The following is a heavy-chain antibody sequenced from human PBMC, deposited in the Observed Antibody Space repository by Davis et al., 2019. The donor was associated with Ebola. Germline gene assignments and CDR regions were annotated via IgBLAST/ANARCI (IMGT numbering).Heavy chain of an antibody. D-gene: IGHD2-15*01. CDR1: GFTFNTYA. CDR3: ASQGWCSGIQCIHAPSGY. Sequence: GGSLRLSCAASGFTFNTYAMSWVRQAPGKGPEWVSAISGSGDRTYYADSVKGRLTISRDNSKSTLYLQMDSLRAEDTAVYYCASQGWCSGIQCIHAPSGYWGQGTPVTVS. CDR2: ISGSGDRT. V-gene: IGHV3-23*01. J-gene: IGHJ4*02.